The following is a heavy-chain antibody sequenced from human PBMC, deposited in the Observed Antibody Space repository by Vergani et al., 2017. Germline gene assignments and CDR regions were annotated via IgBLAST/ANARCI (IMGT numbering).Heavy chain of an antibody. V-gene: IGHV3-48*04. D-gene: IGHD3-9*01. J-gene: IGHJ4*02. CDR3: ARAPHDILTGYYPRI. Sequence: EVQLLESGGGLVQPGGSLRLSCAASGFTFSSYAMSWVRQAPGKGLEWVSYISSSGSTIYYADSVKGRFTISRDNAKNSLYLQMNSLRAEDTAVYYCARAPHDILTGYYPRIWGQGTLVTVSS. CDR2: ISSSGSTI. CDR1: GFTFSSYA.